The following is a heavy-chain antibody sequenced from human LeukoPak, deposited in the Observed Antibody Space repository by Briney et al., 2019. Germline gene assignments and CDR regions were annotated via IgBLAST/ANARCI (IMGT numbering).Heavy chain of an antibody. D-gene: IGHD6-13*01. J-gene: IGHJ4*02. CDR1: GFTFGDYA. Sequence: PGGSLRLSCTASGFTFGDYAMSWVRQAPGKGLEWVGFIRSKAYGGTTEYAASVKGRFTISRDDSKSIAYLQMNSLKTEDTAVYYCTGSSSWYGGYFDYWGQGTLVTVSS. CDR2: IRSKAYGGTT. CDR3: TGSSSWYGGYFDY. V-gene: IGHV3-49*04.